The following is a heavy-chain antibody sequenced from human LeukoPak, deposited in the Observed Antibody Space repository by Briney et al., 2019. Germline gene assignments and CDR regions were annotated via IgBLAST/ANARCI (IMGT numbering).Heavy chain of an antibody. CDR3: AKSVSQTGSVK. J-gene: IGHJ4*02. Sequence: GGSLRLSCAASGFTFSSYGMIWVRQAPGKGLEWVSGISGSGGSTYYADSVKGRFTISRDNSKNTQYLQMNSLRAEDTAVYYCAKSVSQTGSVKWGQGTLVTVSS. CDR1: GFTFSSYG. D-gene: IGHD3-10*01. V-gene: IGHV3-23*01. CDR2: ISGSGGST.